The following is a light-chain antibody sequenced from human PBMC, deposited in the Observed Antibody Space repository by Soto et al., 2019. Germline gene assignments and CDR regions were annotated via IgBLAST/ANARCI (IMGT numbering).Light chain of an antibody. J-gene: IGKJ1*01. CDR1: QGISSY. CDR2: AAS. CDR3: QQLNSYPRT. V-gene: IGKV1-9*01. Sequence: DIQLTQSPSFLSASVGDRVTITCRASQGISSYLAWYQQKPGKDPNLLIYAASTLQSGGPSRFSGSGSGTEFTLTISSLQPEDFATYYCQQLNSYPRTFGQGTKVEIK.